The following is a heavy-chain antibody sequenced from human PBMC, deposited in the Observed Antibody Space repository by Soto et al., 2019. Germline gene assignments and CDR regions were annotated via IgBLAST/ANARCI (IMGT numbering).Heavy chain of an antibody. CDR1: GFNFDDFA. J-gene: IGHJ4*02. CDR2: ISWDSGCI. V-gene: IGHV3-9*01. Sequence: EVQLVESGGGLVQPGRSLRLSCAASGFNFDDFAVHWVRQAPGKGLEWVSGISWDSGCIGYADSVKGRFTISRDNAKNSLYLQMNSLRTEDTALYYCAKVGGILSLGRYFDYWGQGTLVTVSS. CDR3: AKVGGILSLGRYFDY. D-gene: IGHD3-16*01.